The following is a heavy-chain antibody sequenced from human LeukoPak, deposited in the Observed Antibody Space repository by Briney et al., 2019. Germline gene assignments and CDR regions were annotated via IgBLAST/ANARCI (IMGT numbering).Heavy chain of an antibody. Sequence: PGGSLRLSCAASGFTFSTYTMNSVRQAPGKGLEWASSITSSSSYIYYADSVKGRFTISRDNAKNSLYLQMNSLRAEDTAVYYCARHVVAVGFDYWGQGTLVTVSS. CDR1: GFTFSTYT. J-gene: IGHJ4*02. CDR2: ITSSSSYI. V-gene: IGHV3-21*01. D-gene: IGHD3-22*01. CDR3: ARHVVAVGFDY.